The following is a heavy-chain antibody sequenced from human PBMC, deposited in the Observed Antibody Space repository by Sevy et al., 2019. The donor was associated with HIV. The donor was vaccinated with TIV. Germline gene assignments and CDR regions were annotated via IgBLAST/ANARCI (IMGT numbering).Heavy chain of an antibody. J-gene: IGHJ4*02. V-gene: IGHV3-74*01. D-gene: IGHD6-19*01. Sequence: GGSLRLSCAASGFTFSSYWMHWVRQAPGKGLVWVSRINSDGSSTSYADSVKGRFTISRDNAKNTLYLQMNSLRAEDTAVYYCARESGSGWYYFYYWGQGTLVTVSS. CDR2: INSDGSST. CDR1: GFTFSSYW. CDR3: ARESGSGWYYFYY.